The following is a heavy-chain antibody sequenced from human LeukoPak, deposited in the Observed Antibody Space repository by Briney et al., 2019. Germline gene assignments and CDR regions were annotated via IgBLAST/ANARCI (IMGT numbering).Heavy chain of an antibody. CDR1: GYTFTSYD. Sequence: GASVKVSCKASGYTFTSYDINWVGQAAGQGLEWMGWMNPNSGNTGYAQKFQGRVTMTRNTSISTAYMELSSLRSEDTAVYYCARGGSYYDSIKKNAFDYWGQGTLVTVSP. CDR3: ARGGSYYDSIKKNAFDY. J-gene: IGHJ4*02. D-gene: IGHD3-22*01. V-gene: IGHV1-8*01. CDR2: MNPNSGNT.